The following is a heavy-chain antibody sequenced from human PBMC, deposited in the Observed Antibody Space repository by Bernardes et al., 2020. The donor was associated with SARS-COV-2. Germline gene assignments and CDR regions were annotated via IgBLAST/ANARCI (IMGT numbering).Heavy chain of an antibody. CDR1: GYTFNSYY. J-gene: IGHJ4*02. V-gene: IGHV1-2*04. D-gene: IGHD6-13*01. Sequence: ASVKVSCKASGYTFNSYYIHWVRQAPGQGLEWMGWIDPNTGATKNAQKFQGWVTMTRDTSTSTAYMEVTRLTSDDTALYYCARDRTGTWYVGSDFWGQGTLVTFSS. CDR2: IDPNTGAT. CDR3: ARDRTGTWYVGSDF.